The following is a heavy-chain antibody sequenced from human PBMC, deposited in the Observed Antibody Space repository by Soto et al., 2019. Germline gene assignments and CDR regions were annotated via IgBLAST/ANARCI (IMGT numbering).Heavy chain of an antibody. J-gene: IGHJ6*02. Sequence: QVQLVESGGGVVQPGRSLRLSCAASGFTFSSYAMHWVRQAPGKGLEWVAVISYDGSNKYYADSVKGRFTISRDNSKNTLYLQMNSLRAEDTAVYYCARDYGSGSYRTYYYYGMDVWGQGTTVTVSS. V-gene: IGHV3-30-3*01. CDR2: ISYDGSNK. CDR1: GFTFSSYA. D-gene: IGHD3-10*01. CDR3: ARDYGSGSYRTYYYYGMDV.